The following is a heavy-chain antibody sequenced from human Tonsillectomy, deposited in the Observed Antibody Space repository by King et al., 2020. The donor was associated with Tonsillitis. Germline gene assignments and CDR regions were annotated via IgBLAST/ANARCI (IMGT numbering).Heavy chain of an antibody. CDR3: GDEPKSSTGGAR. CDR2: ISSDGRKT. CDR1: GFTFSRHP. D-gene: IGHD6-13*01. J-gene: IGHJ4*02. Sequence: VQLVESGGGVVQPGRSLRLSCAASGFTFSRHPMRWVRQAPGKGLFWLAVISSDGRKTNYADSVKGRFTISRDNSKNTLYMQMNSLRPEDTAVYYCGDEPKSSTGGARWGQGTLVTVSS. V-gene: IGHV3-30*04.